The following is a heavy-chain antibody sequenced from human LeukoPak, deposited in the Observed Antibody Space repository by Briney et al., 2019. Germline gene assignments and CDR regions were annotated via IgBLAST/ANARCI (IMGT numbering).Heavy chain of an antibody. D-gene: IGHD6-19*01. CDR3: ARGAGWYQY. J-gene: IGHJ4*02. Sequence: SQTLSLTCTVSGGSISSGSYYWSWIRQPAGKGLEWIGRIYTSGSTNYNPSLKSRVTISVDTSKKRFSLKVNSVTAADTAVYYCARGAGWYQYWGQGTLVTVSS. CDR2: IYTSGST. CDR1: GGSISSGSYY. V-gene: IGHV4-61*02.